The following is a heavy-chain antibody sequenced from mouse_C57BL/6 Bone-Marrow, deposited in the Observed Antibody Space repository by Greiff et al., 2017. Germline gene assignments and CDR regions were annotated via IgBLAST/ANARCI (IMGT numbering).Heavy chain of an antibody. CDR3: ARLLRAY. V-gene: IGHV5-9*01. CDR1: GFTFRSYT. CDR2: ISGGGGNT. J-gene: IGHJ3*01. D-gene: IGHD1-1*01. Sequence: EVQVVESGGGLVKPGGSLKLSCAASGFTFRSYTMSWVRQTPEKRLVWVATISGGGGNTYYPDSVKGRFTISRDNAKHTLYLQMSSLRSEDTALYYCARLLRAYWGQGTLVTVSA.